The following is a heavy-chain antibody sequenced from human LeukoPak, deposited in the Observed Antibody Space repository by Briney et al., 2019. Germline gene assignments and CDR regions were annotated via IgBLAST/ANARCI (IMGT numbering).Heavy chain of an antibody. CDR3: TPGAPGVVVPAAMPPYGMDV. CDR1: GFTFSGSA. CDR2: IRSKANSYAT. V-gene: IGHV3-73*01. Sequence: GGSLNLSCAASGFTFSGSAMHWVRQASGKGLEWVGRIRSKANSYATAYAASVKGRFTISRDDSKNTAYLQMNSLKTEDTAVYYCTPGAPGVVVPAAMPPYGMDVWGQGTTVTVSS. D-gene: IGHD2-2*01. J-gene: IGHJ6*02.